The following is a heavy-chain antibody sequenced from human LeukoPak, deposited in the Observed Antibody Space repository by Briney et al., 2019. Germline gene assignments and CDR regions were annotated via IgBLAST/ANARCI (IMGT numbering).Heavy chain of an antibody. J-gene: IGHJ4*02. Sequence: GGSLRLSCAASGFTVSSNYMSWVRQAPGKGLEWVSVIYSGGSTYYADSVKGRFTISRDNSKNTLYLQMNSLRAEDTAVYYCARVLERPLTLLVYWGQGTLVTVSS. CDR3: ARVLERPLTLLVY. V-gene: IGHV3-53*01. CDR1: GFTVSSNY. CDR2: IYSGGST. D-gene: IGHD1-1*01.